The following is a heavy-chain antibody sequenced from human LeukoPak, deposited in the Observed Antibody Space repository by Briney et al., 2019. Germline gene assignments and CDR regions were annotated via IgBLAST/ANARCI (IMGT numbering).Heavy chain of an antibody. Sequence: SETLSLTCTVSGGSFSSCYWSWIRQPAGKGLEWIGHIYTSGTTNYNPSLKSRVTMSIDTSKNQFSLKLSSVTAADTAIYYYARDAKYYFGSRTYFFFEYWGQGTLLTVSS. J-gene: IGHJ4*02. D-gene: IGHD3-10*01. CDR2: IYTSGTT. CDR1: GGSFSSCY. V-gene: IGHV4-4*07. CDR3: ARDAKYYFGSRTYFFFEY.